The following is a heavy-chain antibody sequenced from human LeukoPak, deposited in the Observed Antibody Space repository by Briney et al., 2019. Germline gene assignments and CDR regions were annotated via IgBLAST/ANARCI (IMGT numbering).Heavy chain of an antibody. D-gene: IGHD6-19*01. J-gene: IGHJ4*02. CDR1: GFTFCSYS. Sequence: AGSLRLTCAVSGFTFCSYSMNWLRQAPGKGLEWVSFVSTSGSYIYYADSVKGRFTISRDNAKNSLYLQMNSLRAEDTAVYYCASQTPRRLPIAVADYFDYWGQGTLVTVSS. CDR3: ASQTPRRLPIAVADYFDY. V-gene: IGHV3-21*01. CDR2: VSTSGSYI.